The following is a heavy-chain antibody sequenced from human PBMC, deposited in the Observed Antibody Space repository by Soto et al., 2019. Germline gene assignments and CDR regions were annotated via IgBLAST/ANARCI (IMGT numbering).Heavy chain of an antibody. J-gene: IGHJ6*02. CDR2: IWYDGSNK. CDR1: GFTFSSHA. CDR3: AREVDSFLEWLSPYYYGMDV. V-gene: IGHV3-33*08. D-gene: IGHD3-3*01. Sequence: HPGGSLRLSCAVSGFTFSSHAMHWVRQAPGKGLEWVAVIWYDGSNKYYADSVKGRFTISRDNSKNTLYLQMNSLRAEDTAVYYCAREVDSFLEWLSPYYYGMDVWGQGTTVTVS.